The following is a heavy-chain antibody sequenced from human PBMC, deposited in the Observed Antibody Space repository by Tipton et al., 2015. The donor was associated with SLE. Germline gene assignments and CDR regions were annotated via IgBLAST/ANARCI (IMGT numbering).Heavy chain of an antibody. CDR1: GGSISSYY. J-gene: IGHJ4*02. CDR3: AREEGSGGGILDY. D-gene: IGHD2-15*01. CDR2: IFYSGIT. V-gene: IGHV4-59*01. Sequence: TLSLTCTVSGGSISSYYWSWIRHSPGKGLEWIGNIFYSGITNDNPSLKSRITISVDSFKNQFSLRLNSVTAADTAIYYCAREEGSGGGILDYWGQGILVTVSS.